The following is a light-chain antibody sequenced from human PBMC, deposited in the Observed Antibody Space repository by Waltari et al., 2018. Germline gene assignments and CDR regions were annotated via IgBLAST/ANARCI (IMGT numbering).Light chain of an antibody. CDR3: QSADSSGAYV. V-gene: IGLV3-25*03. CDR2: KDS. Sequence: SYELTQPPSVSVSPGQTARNTCSGDALPKPYGYWYQQKPGHAPVLVIYKDSERPSGIPERFSGSSSGTTVTLTISGVQAEDEADYYCQSADSSGAYVFGSGTKVTVL. CDR1: ALPKPY. J-gene: IGLJ1*01.